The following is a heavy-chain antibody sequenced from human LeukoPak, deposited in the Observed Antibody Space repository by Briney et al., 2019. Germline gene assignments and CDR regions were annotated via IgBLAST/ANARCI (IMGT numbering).Heavy chain of an antibody. CDR1: GGSISNYS. J-gene: IGHJ3*02. Sequence: SATLSLTCTVSGGSISNYSWSWIRQPPGEGLEWIGYISSSGSTTSNPSLKSRVTISVDTSKSQFSLKMTSVTAADTAVYYCARQGSGGTAFDIWGQGTMVTVSS. D-gene: IGHD4-23*01. V-gene: IGHV4-59*08. CDR3: ARQGSGGTAFDI. CDR2: ISSSGST.